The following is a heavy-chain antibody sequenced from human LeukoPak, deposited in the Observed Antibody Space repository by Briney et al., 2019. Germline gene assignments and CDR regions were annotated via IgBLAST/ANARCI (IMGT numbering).Heavy chain of an antibody. J-gene: IGHJ3*02. CDR2: IKQDGSEK. D-gene: IGHD3-22*01. V-gene: IGHV3-7*03. CDR1: GFTFSSYW. Sequence: PGGSLRLSSAASGFTFSSYWMSWVRQAPGKGLEWVATIKQDGSEKYYVDSVKGRFTISRDNAKNSLSLQMNSLGAEDTAVYYCARDGPYDRSGYGTFDIWGQGTMVTVSS. CDR3: ARDGPYDRSGYGTFDI.